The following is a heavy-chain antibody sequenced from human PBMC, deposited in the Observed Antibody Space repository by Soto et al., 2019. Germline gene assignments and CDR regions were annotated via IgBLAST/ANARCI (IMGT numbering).Heavy chain of an antibody. D-gene: IGHD1-20*01. V-gene: IGHV2-5*01. J-gene: IGHJ6*04. CDR2: IYWNDDK. CDR3: ANRQNNWNYYYYYGMDV. Sequence: QITLKESGPTLVKPTQTITLTCTFSGFSLSTSGVGVGWIRQPPGKALEWLALIYWNDDKRYRPSLKSRLTNNEDTSKNQVVLTMTNMDPVDTATYYCANRQNNWNYYYYYGMDVWGKGTTVTVSS. CDR1: GFSLSTSGVG.